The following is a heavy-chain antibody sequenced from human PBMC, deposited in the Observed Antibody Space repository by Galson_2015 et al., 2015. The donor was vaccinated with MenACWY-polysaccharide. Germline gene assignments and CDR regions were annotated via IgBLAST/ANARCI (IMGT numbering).Heavy chain of an antibody. J-gene: IGHJ1*01. CDR2: INAGNANT. V-gene: IGHV1-3*01. D-gene: IGHD1-7*01. Sequence: SVKVSCKASGYSFTNYAIHWVRQAPGQRLEWMGWINAGNANTKYSQKFQGRVTITRDTSANTAYMELSSLTSEDTAVYFCASLNWNYEGEYFHHWGQGTLATVSS. CDR3: ASLNWNYEGEYFHH. CDR1: GYSFTNYA.